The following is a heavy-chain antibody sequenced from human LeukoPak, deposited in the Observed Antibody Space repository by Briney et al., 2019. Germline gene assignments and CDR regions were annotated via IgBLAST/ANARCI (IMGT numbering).Heavy chain of an antibody. CDR1: GFTFINYA. Sequence: GGSLRLSCAVSGFTFINYAMGWVRHAPGKGLEWVSSISSSSGSTYYIDSVKGRFTISRDNSKNTLYLQMNSLRAEDTAVYYCAKDGYSGSPGTFDYWGQGTLVTVSS. V-gene: IGHV3-23*01. CDR2: ISSSSGST. J-gene: IGHJ4*02. D-gene: IGHD1-26*01. CDR3: AKDGYSGSPGTFDY.